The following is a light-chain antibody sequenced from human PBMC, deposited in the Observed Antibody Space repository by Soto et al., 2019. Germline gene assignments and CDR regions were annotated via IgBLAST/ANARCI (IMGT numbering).Light chain of an antibody. CDR2: DAS. CDR3: QQSRGT. J-gene: IGKJ1*01. Sequence: EIVVPHSPAPVSVSLGERATLSCRAIQSVSTNLAWYQQKPGQAPRLIIYDASTRATGIPARFSGSGSGTEFTLTISSLQSEDSAVYYCQQSRGTFGQGTRVEV. V-gene: IGKV3-15*01. CDR1: QSVSTN.